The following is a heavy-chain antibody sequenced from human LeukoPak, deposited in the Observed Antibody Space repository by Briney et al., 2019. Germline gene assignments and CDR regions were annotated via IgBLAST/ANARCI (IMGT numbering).Heavy chain of an antibody. J-gene: IGHJ4*02. CDR2: IYHSGST. V-gene: IGHV4-30-2*01. CDR3: ARGVAGRLNY. CDR1: GGSISSGGYS. Sequence: SQTLSLTCAVSGGSISSGGYSWSWIRQPPGKGLEWIGYIYHSGSTYYNPSLKSRVTISADRSKNQFSLKLSSVTAADTAVYYCARGVAGRLNYWGQGTLVTVSS. D-gene: IGHD1-1*01.